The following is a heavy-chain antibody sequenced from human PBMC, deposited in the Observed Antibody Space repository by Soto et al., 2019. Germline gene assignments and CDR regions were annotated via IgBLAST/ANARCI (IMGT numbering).Heavy chain of an antibody. V-gene: IGHV3-48*02. CDR2: ISSSSSTI. Sequence: GGSLRLSCAASGFTFSSYSMNWVRQAPGKGLEWVSYISSSSSTIYYADSVKGRFTISRDNAKNSLYLQMNSLRDEDTAVYYWAREPHSKWGLLTFDYWGQGTLVTVSS. CDR1: GFTFSSYS. D-gene: IGHD1-26*01. CDR3: AREPHSKWGLLTFDY. J-gene: IGHJ4*02.